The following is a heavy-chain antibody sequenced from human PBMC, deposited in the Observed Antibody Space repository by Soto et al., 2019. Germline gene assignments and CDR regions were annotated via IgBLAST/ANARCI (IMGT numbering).Heavy chain of an antibody. J-gene: IGHJ4*02. D-gene: IGHD5-18*01. CDR2: INHSGST. CDR1: GGSFSGYY. V-gene: IGHV4-34*01. CDR3: ERGTIQLQVDY. Sequence: QVQLQQWGAGLLKPSETLSLTCAVYGGSFSGYYWSWIRQSPGKGLEWIGEINHSGSTNYNPSLKSRVTISVDTSKNQFYLKLRSVTAADTAVYYCERGTIQLQVDYWGQGTLVTVSS.